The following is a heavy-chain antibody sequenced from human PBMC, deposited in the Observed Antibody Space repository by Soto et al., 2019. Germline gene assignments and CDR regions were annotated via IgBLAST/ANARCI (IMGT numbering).Heavy chain of an antibody. CDR2: LNPNSGGI. Sequence: QVQWVQSGAEVKKPGASVKVSCKASGYTFTDYYMHWVRQAPGQGLEWMGWLNPNSGGIDYSEKCQDWVTMTRDTSISTAYMELSMQLPDDTALYYCARGPTAAAGTWDFDYLGQETLVTVSS. CDR1: GYTFTDYY. J-gene: IGHJ4*02. V-gene: IGHV1-2*04. D-gene: IGHD6-13*01. CDR3: ARGPTAAAGTWDFDY.